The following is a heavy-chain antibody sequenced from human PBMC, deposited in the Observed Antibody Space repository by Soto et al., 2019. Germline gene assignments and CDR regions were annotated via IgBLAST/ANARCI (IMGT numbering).Heavy chain of an antibody. Sequence: QVQLVQSGAEGRKPGASVKVSCKASGYTFSTSGMSWLRQAPGQGLEWMGWISTYNGDTNDAPKFQDRVTITSDTSTSTVYMELRSLRSDDTAVYYCARAGAAPYYYYGMDVWGQGTRVTVSS. CDR1: GYTFSTSG. D-gene: IGHD2-15*01. J-gene: IGHJ6*02. CDR3: ARAGAAPYYYYGMDV. V-gene: IGHV1-18*01. CDR2: ISTYNGDT.